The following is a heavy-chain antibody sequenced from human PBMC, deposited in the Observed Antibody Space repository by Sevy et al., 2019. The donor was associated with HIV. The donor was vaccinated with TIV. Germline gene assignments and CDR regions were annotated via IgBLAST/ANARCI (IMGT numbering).Heavy chain of an antibody. J-gene: IGHJ4*02. CDR3: AKTAYSYGYQLQDVHFDS. Sequence: GGSLRLSCAASGFIFSNYVMHWVRQAPGKGLEWVALISHDGSHQDHADSVQGRFTISRDKSKKTLFLQINSLQTEDTAIYYCAKTAYSYGYQLQDVHFDSWGQGTLVTVSS. CDR1: GFIFSNYV. CDR2: ISHDGSHQ. D-gene: IGHD5-18*01. V-gene: IGHV3-30*18.